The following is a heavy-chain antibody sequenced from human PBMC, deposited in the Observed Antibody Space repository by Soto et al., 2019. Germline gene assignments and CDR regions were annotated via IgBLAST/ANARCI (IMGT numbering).Heavy chain of an antibody. CDR2: IYHSGST. J-gene: IGHJ5*02. Sequence: QVQLQESGPGLVKPSGTLSLTCAVSGGSISSSNWWSWVRQPPGKGLEWIGEIYHSGSTNYNPSLKRRVTISVDKSKNQFSLKLSSVTAADTAVYYCARGVGDIVLVPAANWFDPWGQGTLVTVSS. V-gene: IGHV4-4*02. CDR1: GGSISSSNW. D-gene: IGHD2-2*01. CDR3: ARGVGDIVLVPAANWFDP.